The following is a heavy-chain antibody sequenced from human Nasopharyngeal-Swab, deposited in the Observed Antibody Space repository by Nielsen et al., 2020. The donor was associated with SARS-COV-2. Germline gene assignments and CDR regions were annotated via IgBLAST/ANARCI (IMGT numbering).Heavy chain of an antibody. CDR3: VRELDYFDS. CDR1: GFTFSVYE. Sequence: GESLKISCAASGFTFSVYEMNGVRQAPGKGLEWVAFISGGGDTIFYADSVKGRFTISRDDAKNSLYLQLNTLRVEDTAVYYCVRELDYFDSWGQGTLVTV. V-gene: IGHV3-48*03. D-gene: IGHD1-1*01. J-gene: IGHJ4*02. CDR2: ISGGGDTI.